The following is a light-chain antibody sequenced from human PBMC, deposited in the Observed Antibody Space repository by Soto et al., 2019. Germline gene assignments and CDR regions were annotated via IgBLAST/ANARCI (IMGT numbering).Light chain of an antibody. V-gene: IGLV2-14*01. J-gene: IGLJ1*01. CDR3: SSYTSSSIPYV. CDR1: SSDVGGYNY. CDR2: DVS. Sequence: QSVLTQPASVSGSPGQSITISCTGTSSDVGGYNYVSWYQQHPGKAPKLMIYDVSNRPPGVSNRFSGSKSGNTASLTISGLQAEDEADYYCSSYTSSSIPYVFGTGTNVTV.